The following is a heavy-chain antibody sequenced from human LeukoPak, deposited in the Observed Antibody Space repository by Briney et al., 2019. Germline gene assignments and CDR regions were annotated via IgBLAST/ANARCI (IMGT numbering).Heavy chain of an antibody. CDR3: ARQGYYYGSGSYFDY. CDR1: GGSISSSSYY. V-gene: IGHV4-39*01. D-gene: IGHD3-10*01. J-gene: IGHJ4*02. CDR2: IYYSGST. Sequence: SETLSLTCTVSGGSISSSSYYWGWIRQPPGKGLEWIGSIYYSGSTYYNPSLKSRVTISVDTSKNQFSLKLSSVTAADTAVYYYARQGYYYGSGSYFDYWGQGTLVTVSS.